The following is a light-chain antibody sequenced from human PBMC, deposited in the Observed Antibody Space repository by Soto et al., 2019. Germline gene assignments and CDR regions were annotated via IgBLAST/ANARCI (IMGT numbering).Light chain of an antibody. CDR3: CSYAGNGEV. CDR2: EVT. J-gene: IGLJ1*01. CDR1: SGDVGGYNL. Sequence: QSVLTQPASVSGSPGQSITIPCTGTSGDVGGYNLVSWYQQHPGKAPKLMIYEVTERPSGVSNRFSGSKSGNTASLTISGLQPDDEADYYCCSYAGNGEVFGTGTKVTVL. V-gene: IGLV2-23*02.